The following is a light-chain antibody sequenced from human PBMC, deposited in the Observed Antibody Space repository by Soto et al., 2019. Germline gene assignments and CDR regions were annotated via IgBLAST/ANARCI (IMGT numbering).Light chain of an antibody. CDR3: QQYNSYWT. Sequence: KMTQSPSTLSASVGDRVTITCRASQGISSYLGWYQQKPGKAPNLLIYDASTLHSGVPSRFSGGGSGTDFTLTISSLQPDDFATYYCQQYNSYWTFGQGTKVDI. CDR2: DAS. J-gene: IGKJ1*01. V-gene: IGKV1-5*01. CDR1: QGISSY.